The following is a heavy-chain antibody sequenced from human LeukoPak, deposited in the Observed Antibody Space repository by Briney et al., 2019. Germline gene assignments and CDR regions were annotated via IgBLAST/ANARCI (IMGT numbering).Heavy chain of an antibody. Sequence: GGSLRLSCAASGFTFSSYSMNWVRQAPGKGPEWVSSISSSSSYIYYADSVKGRFTISRGNAKNSLYLQMNSLRAEDTAVYYCARGGRWLQLWDYWGQGTLVTVSS. V-gene: IGHV3-21*01. CDR3: ARGGRWLQLWDY. CDR2: ISSSSSYI. J-gene: IGHJ4*02. D-gene: IGHD5-24*01. CDR1: GFTFSSYS.